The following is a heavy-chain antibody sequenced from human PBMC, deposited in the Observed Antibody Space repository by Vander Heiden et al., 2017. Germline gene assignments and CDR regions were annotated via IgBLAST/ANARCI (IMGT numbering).Heavy chain of an antibody. V-gene: IGHV3-48*02. CDR3: ARGGVVVVAATYYFDY. J-gene: IGHJ4*02. D-gene: IGHD2-15*01. CDR1: GFPFSSYS. CDR2: ISSSSSTI. Sequence: EVQLVESGGGLVQPGGALRLSCAASGFPFSSYSMNWVRQAPGKGLEWVSYISSSSSTIYYADSVKGRFTISRDNAKNSLYLQMNSLRDEDTAVYYCARGGVVVVAATYYFDYWGQGTLVTVSS.